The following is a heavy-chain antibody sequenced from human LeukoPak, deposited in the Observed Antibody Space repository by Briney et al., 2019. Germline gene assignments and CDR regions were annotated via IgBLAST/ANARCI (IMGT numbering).Heavy chain of an antibody. CDR2: IYYSGST. Sequence: PSETLSLTCTVSGGSISSYYWSWIRQPPGKGLEWIGYIYYSGSTNYNPSLKSRVTISVDTSKNQFSLELSSVTAADTAVYYCARWYYDFDAFDIWGQGTMVTVSS. CDR1: GGSISSYY. J-gene: IGHJ3*02. V-gene: IGHV4-59*01. D-gene: IGHD3-3*01. CDR3: ARWYYDFDAFDI.